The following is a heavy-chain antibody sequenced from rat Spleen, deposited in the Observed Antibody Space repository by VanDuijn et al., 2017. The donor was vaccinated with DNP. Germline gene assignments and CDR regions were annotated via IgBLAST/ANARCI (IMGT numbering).Heavy chain of an antibody. D-gene: IGHD1-1*01. CDR3: TTGHATGVTYY. CDR1: GFTFSDYN. CDR2: IIYDGGST. J-gene: IGHJ2*01. V-gene: IGHV5S10*01. Sequence: EVQLVESGGGLVQPGRSLKLSCAASGFTFSDYNMAWVRQAPKKGLEWVATIIYDGGSTYYRDSVKGRFTISRDNAKSSLYLQMDSLRSEDTATYYCTTGHATGVTYYWGRGVMVTVSS.